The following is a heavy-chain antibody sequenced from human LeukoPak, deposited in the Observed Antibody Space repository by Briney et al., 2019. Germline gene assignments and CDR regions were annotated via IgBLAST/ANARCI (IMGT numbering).Heavy chain of an antibody. J-gene: IGHJ4*02. CDR3: VRYPVGSVSGIDC. CDR2: ISSSGTYT. V-gene: IGHV3-11*03. Sequence: PGGSLRLSCAASGFTFSDYYLGWIRQAPGKGLEWVSYISSSGTYTDYADSVKGRFTISRDNAKNSLYLQMSSLRAVDTAVYYCVRYPVGSVSGIDCWGQGTLVTVSS. CDR1: GFTFSDYY. D-gene: IGHD4-23*01.